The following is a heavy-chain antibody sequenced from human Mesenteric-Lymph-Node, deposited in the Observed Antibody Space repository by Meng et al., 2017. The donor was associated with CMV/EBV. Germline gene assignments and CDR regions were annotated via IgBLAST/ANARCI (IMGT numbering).Heavy chain of an antibody. CDR1: GGTFSSST. CDR3: ARDLPLGVVIAIYYYYGMDV. V-gene: IGHV1-69*05. D-gene: IGHD2-21*01. J-gene: IGHJ6*02. CDR2: IIPMFGTT. Sequence: SVKVSCKASGGTFSSSTISWVRQAPGQGLEWMGGIIPMFGTTKYAQNFQDRITITTDESTNTAYMELNSLRFEDTAVYYCARDLPLGVVIAIYYYYGMDVWGQGTTVTVSS.